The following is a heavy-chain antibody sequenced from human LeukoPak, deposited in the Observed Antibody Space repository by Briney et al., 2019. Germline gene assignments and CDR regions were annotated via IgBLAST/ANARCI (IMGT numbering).Heavy chain of an antibody. Sequence: GSVTVSCKASGYIFTSYDISWVRQAPGQGLEWMGWMNPNSGLTVYAQKFQGRVTITRNTSISTAYMELSSLRSEDTAVYYCAREDYYDSGSNDYWGQGTLVAVSS. J-gene: IGHJ4*02. CDR3: AREDYYDSGSNDY. CDR1: GYIFTSYD. V-gene: IGHV1-8*03. CDR2: MNPNSGLT. D-gene: IGHD3-22*01.